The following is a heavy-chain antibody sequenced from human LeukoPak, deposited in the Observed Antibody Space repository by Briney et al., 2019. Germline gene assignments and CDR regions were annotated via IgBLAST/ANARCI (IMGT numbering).Heavy chain of an antibody. D-gene: IGHD5-24*01. J-gene: IGHJ5*02. CDR3: ARLGVEMATINWFDP. CDR2: IYPGDSDT. Sequence: GESLKISCKGSGYSFTSYWIGWVRQMPGKGLEWMGIIYPGDSDTRYSPSFQGQVTISADKSTSTAYLQWSSLKASDTAMYYCARLGVEMATINWFDPWGQGTLVTVSS. V-gene: IGHV5-51*01. CDR1: GYSFTSYW.